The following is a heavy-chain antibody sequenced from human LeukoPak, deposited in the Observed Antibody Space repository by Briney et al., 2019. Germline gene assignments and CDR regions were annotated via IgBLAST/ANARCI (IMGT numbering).Heavy chain of an antibody. Sequence: GGSLRLSCAASGFTVSSNYMSWVRQSPGKGLEWVSVIYSGGSTYYADSVKGRFTISRDNSKNTLYLQMNSLRAEDTAVYYCARDRGGYDSDAFDYWGQGTLVTVSS. J-gene: IGHJ4*02. CDR1: GFTVSSNY. CDR2: IYSGGST. CDR3: ARDRGGYDSDAFDY. D-gene: IGHD5-12*01. V-gene: IGHV3-66*01.